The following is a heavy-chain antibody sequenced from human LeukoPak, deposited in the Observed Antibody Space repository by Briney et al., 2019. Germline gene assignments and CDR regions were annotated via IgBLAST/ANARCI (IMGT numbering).Heavy chain of an antibody. Sequence: GGSLRLSCAASGFTFSSYTMNWVRQAPGKGLEWVSLISSSSSYIFYADSVKGRFTISRDNAKKSLYLQMNSLRAEDTAVYYCARVNPSNSGFYAYWGQGTLVTVSS. CDR2: ISSSSSYI. CDR1: GFTFSSYT. J-gene: IGHJ1*01. CDR3: ARVNPSNSGFYAY. D-gene: IGHD3-22*01. V-gene: IGHV3-21*01.